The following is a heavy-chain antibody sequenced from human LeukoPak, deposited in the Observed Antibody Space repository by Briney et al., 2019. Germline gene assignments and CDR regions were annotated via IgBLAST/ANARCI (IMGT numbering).Heavy chain of an antibody. CDR2: ISSSSSTI. CDR1: GFTFSNYW. D-gene: IGHD4-23*01. Sequence: PGGSLRLSCEGSGFTFSNYWMGWVRQAPGKGLEWVSYISSSSSTIYYADSVKGRFTISRDNAKNSLYLQMNSLRAEDTAVYYCAKDRLRWHPGNAFDIWGQGTMVTVSS. J-gene: IGHJ3*02. CDR3: AKDRLRWHPGNAFDI. V-gene: IGHV3-48*04.